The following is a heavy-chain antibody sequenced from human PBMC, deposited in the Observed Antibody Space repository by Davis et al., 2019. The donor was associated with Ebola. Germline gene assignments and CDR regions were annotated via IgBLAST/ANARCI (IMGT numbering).Heavy chain of an antibody. V-gene: IGHV5-51*01. Sequence: KVSCKGFGYSFISYWIGWVRQMPGKGLEWMGIIYPGDSDTRYSPSFQGQVTISADKSITTAYLQWSSLKASDTAMYYCARHAGIATPATVDFWGQGTLVTLSS. CDR1: GYSFISYW. D-gene: IGHD6-13*01. CDR3: ARHAGIATPATVDF. CDR2: IYPGDSDT. J-gene: IGHJ4*02.